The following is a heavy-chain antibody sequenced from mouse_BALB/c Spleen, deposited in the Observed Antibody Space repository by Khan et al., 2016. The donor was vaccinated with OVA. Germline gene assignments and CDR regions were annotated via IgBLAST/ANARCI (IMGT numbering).Heavy chain of an antibody. D-gene: IGHD3-2*02. CDR3: ARIQGGGFDY. V-gene: IGHV3-2*02. CDR1: GYSITSDYA. Sequence: EVKLLESGPGLVKPSQSLSLTCTVTGYSITSDYAWNWIRQFPGNKLEWMGYISYSGNTKYNPSLKSRISITRDTSKNQFFLQLNFVTIEDTATYYCARIQGGGFDYWGQGTTLTVSS. J-gene: IGHJ2*01. CDR2: ISYSGNT.